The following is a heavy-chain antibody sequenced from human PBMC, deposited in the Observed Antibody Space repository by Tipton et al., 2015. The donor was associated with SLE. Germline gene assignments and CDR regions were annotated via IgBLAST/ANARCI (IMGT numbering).Heavy chain of an antibody. CDR1: GDSISNGDDY. CDR3: ARGGYCSGGSCYPEYFHH. V-gene: IGHV4-30-4*08. J-gene: IGHJ1*01. CDR2: INHSGST. D-gene: IGHD2-15*01. Sequence: LRLSCTVSGDSISNGDDYWSWIRQPPGKGLEWIGEINHSGSTYYNPSLKSRVTISVDTSKKQFSLKLSSVTAADTAVYYCARGGYCSGGSCYPEYFHHWGQGTLVTVSS.